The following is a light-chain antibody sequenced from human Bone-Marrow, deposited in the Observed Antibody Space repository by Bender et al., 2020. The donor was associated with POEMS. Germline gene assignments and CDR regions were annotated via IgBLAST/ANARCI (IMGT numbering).Light chain of an antibody. CDR3: SSYVGPDSSAV. Sequence: QSALTQPASVSRSPGQSITISCTGTSSDIAIYDFVSWYQQHPGKAPTLMIFGVSERPSGVSHRFSGSKSGNTASLTISGLQAEDEADYYCSSYVGPDSSAVFGGGTKLTVL. V-gene: IGLV2-14*01. CDR1: SSDIAIYDF. J-gene: IGLJ2*01. CDR2: GVS.